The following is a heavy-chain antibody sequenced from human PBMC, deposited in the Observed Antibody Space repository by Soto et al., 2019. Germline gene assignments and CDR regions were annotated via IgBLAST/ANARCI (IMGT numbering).Heavy chain of an antibody. Sequence: GGSLRLCCAASGFTFSSYAMSWGRQAPGKGLEWVSAISGSGGSTYYADSVKGRFTISRDNSKNTLYLQMNSLRAEDTAVYYCAKAYEYYDSSGLCWFDPWGQGTLVTVSS. CDR1: GFTFSSYA. D-gene: IGHD3-22*01. J-gene: IGHJ5*02. V-gene: IGHV3-23*01. CDR2: ISGSGGST. CDR3: AKAYEYYDSSGLCWFDP.